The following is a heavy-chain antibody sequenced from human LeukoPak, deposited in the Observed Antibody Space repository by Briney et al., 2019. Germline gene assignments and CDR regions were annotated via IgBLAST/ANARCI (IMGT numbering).Heavy chain of an antibody. CDR2: IKQDGSEK. V-gene: IGHV3-7*03. CDR3: ARGFEADRRNSSSLSDY. D-gene: IGHD6-6*01. Sequence: GGSLRLSCAASGFTFSSYWMSWVRQAPGKGLEWVANIKQDGSEKYYVDSVKGRFTISRDNAKNSLYRQMNSLRAEDTAVYYCARGFEADRRNSSSLSDYWGQGTLVTVSS. CDR1: GFTFSSYW. J-gene: IGHJ4*02.